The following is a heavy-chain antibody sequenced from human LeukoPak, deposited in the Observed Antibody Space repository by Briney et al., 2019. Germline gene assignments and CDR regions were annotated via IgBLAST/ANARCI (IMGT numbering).Heavy chain of an antibody. CDR3: AKVRRGSYYSASSGYYSDSDY. CDR2: INSDGSST. CDR1: GFTFSSYW. J-gene: IGHJ4*02. V-gene: IGHV3-74*01. D-gene: IGHD3-22*01. Sequence: GGSLRLSCAASGFTFSSYWMHWVRQAPGKGLVWVSRINSDGSSTSYADSVKGRFTISRDNSQNTLYLQMNSLRVEDTAVYYCAKVRRGSYYSASSGYYSDSDYWGQGTLVTVSS.